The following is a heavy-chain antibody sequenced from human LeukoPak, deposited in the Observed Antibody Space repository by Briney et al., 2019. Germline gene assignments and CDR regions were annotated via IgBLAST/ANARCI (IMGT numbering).Heavy chain of an antibody. CDR1: GGTFSSYA. CDR2: IIPILGIA. Sequence: SVTVSCKASGGTFSSYAISWVRQAPGQGLEWMGRIIPILGIANYAQKFQGRVTITADKSTSTAYMELSSLRSEDTAVYYCARGGASTPHYFDYWGQGTLVTVSS. CDR3: ARGGASTPHYFDY. D-gene: IGHD3-16*01. J-gene: IGHJ4*02. V-gene: IGHV1-69*04.